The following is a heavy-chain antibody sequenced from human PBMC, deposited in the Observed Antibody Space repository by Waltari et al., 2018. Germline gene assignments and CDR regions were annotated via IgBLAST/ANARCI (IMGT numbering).Heavy chain of an antibody. CDR2: IYTSGST. V-gene: IGHV4-61*09. J-gene: IGHJ1*01. D-gene: IGHD2-15*01. CDR3: ARGEEVVAALEYFQH. Sequence: QVQLQESGPGLVKPSQTLSLTCTVSGGSISRGSYYWSWIRQPAGKGLEGIGYIYTSGSTNYNPSLKSRVTISVDTSKNQFSLKLSSVTAADTAVYYCARGEEVVAALEYFQHWGQGTLVTVSS. CDR1: GGSISRGSYY.